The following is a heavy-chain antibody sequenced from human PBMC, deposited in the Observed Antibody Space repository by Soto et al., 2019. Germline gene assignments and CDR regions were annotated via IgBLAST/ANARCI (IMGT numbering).Heavy chain of an antibody. CDR3: AREIVTAGGNNYFDP. J-gene: IGHJ5*02. CDR1: GGTVASSHW. CDR2: VYHAGDT. V-gene: IGHV4-4*02. D-gene: IGHD2-21*02. Sequence: QVQLQESGPGLVKPSGSLSLTCGVSGGTVASSHWWSWVRQSPGGGLEWIGNVYHAGDTNCNPSLQSRVTISVDKTNNQCSLRLNSLTAADTAVYFCAREIVTAGGNNYFDPWGPGTLVTVSS.